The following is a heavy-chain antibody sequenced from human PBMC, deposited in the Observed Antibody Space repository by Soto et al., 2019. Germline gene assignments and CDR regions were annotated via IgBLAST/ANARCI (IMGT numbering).Heavy chain of an antibody. D-gene: IGHD1-26*01. CDR2: MYDSGTT. CDR3: ASILKLGGYYNFDY. J-gene: IGHJ4*02. CDR1: GDSISSRKYY. Sequence: SETLSLTCTVSGDSISSRKYYWGWIRQPPGKGLEWIGNMYDSGTTDYNPSLKSRVSISVDTSENQFSLNLSSVTAADTAVYYCASILKLGGYYNFDYWGQGTLVTVSS. V-gene: IGHV4-39*01.